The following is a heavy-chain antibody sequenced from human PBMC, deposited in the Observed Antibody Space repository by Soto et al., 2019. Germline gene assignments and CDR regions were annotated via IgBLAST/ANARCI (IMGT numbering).Heavy chain of an antibody. CDR1: GYSFTSYW. CDR3: ARRRWLQLNNLYYFDY. D-gene: IGHD5-18*01. J-gene: IGHJ4*02. Sequence: PGESLKISCKGSGYSFTSYWIGWVRQMPGKGLEWMGIIYPGDSDTRYSPSFQGQVTISADKSISTAYLQWSSLKASDTAMYYWARRRWLQLNNLYYFDYWGQGTLVTVS. V-gene: IGHV5-51*01. CDR2: IYPGDSDT.